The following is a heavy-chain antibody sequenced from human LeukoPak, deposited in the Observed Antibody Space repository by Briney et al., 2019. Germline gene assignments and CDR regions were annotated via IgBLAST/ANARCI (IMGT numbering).Heavy chain of an antibody. CDR3: ARVRIELATMLLDY. V-gene: IGHV3-74*01. J-gene: IGHJ4*02. CDR1: GFTFNSYW. D-gene: IGHD5-24*01. CDR2: INSDGSRT. Sequence: PGGSLRLSCAASGFTFNSYWMHWVRQAPGKGLVWVSSINSDGSRTTYADSVKGRFTISRDNAKNTLYLQMNSPRAEDTAVYYCARVRIELATMLLDYWGQGTLVTVSS.